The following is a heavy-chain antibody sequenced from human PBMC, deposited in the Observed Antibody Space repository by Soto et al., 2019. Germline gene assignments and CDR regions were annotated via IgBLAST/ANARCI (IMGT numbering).Heavy chain of an antibody. Sequence: PGGSLRLSCAASGFTFSIYEMNWVRQAPGKGLEWLSYISSSGDTIYYADSVKGRFTISRDNAKNSLFLQMNSLRAEDTGVYYCARTLCTTISCGIGGDSWGQGTLVTVSS. V-gene: IGHV3-48*03. CDR1: GFTFSIYE. CDR2: ISSSGDTI. CDR3: ARTLCTTISCGIGGDS. D-gene: IGHD2-2*01. J-gene: IGHJ4*02.